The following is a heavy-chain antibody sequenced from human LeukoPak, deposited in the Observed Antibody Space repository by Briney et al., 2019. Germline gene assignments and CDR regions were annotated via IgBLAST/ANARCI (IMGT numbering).Heavy chain of an antibody. J-gene: IGHJ4*02. CDR3: ARQLRGFDY. Sequence: SETLSLTCAVSGGSISSGGYSWSWIRQPPGKGLEWIGYIYHSGSTYYNPSLKSRVTISLDTSKNQFSLKLSSVTAADTAVYYCARQLRGFDYWGQGTPVTVSS. CDR1: GGSISSGGYS. D-gene: IGHD2-2*01. CDR2: IYHSGST. V-gene: IGHV4-30-2*05.